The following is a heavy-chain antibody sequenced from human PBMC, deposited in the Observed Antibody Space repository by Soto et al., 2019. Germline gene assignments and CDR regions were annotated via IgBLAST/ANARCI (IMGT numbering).Heavy chain of an antibody. V-gene: IGHV4-30-2*03. D-gene: IGHD3-10*01. CDR1: GGSMSSGGYS. Sequence: SETLSLTCAVSGGSMSSGGYSWSWIRQPPGRGLEWFGNIYYSGSTNYNPSLESRVTISIDTSKNQFSLKLSSVTAADTAVYYCARHGYFGSGIYYIPDYWGQGTLVTVSS. CDR3: ARHGYFGSGIYYIPDY. J-gene: IGHJ4*02. CDR2: IYYSGST.